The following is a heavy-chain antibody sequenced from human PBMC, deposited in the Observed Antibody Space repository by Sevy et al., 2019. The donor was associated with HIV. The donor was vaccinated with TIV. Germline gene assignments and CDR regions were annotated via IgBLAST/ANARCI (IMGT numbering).Heavy chain of an antibody. CDR2: IYYSGST. CDR1: GGSISSYY. CDR3: ASENGDYYDSSGYSI. J-gene: IGHJ4*02. Sequence: SETLSLTCTVSGGSISSYYWSWIRQPPGKGLEWIGYIYYSGSTNYNPSLKSRVTISVDTSKNQFSLKLSSVTAADTAVYYCASENGDYYDSSGYSIWGQGTLVTVSP. D-gene: IGHD3-22*01. V-gene: IGHV4-59*01.